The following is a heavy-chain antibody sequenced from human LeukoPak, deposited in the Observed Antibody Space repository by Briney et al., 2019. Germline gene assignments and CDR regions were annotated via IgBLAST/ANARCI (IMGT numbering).Heavy chain of an antibody. D-gene: IGHD4-17*01. CDR3: ARESYGDPDY. V-gene: IGHV4-34*01. Sequence: PSETLSLTCAVSGYSISSGYYWSWIRQPPGKGLEWIGEINHSGSTNYNPSLKSRVTISVDTSKNQFSLKLSSVTAADTAVYYCARESYGDPDYWGQGTLVTVSS. J-gene: IGHJ4*02. CDR2: INHSGST. CDR1: GYSISSGYY.